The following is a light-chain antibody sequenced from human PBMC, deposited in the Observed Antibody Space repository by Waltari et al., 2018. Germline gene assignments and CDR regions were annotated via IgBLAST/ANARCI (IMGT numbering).Light chain of an antibody. V-gene: IGKV1-17*03. Sequence: DIQMTQSPSALSASVGDSVTNTFRASHGIRNYLAWFQQKPGKVPKRLIYTASSLQSGVPSRFSGSGSGTEFTLTISSLQPEDSATYYCLQHSTDPLTFGGGTKVEIK. J-gene: IGKJ4*01. CDR1: HGIRNY. CDR3: LQHSTDPLT. CDR2: TAS.